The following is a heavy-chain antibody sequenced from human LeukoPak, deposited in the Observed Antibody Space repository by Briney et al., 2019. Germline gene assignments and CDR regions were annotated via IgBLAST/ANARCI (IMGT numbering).Heavy chain of an antibody. J-gene: IGHJ4*02. CDR3: VKDSDYDFWSGYYKGFDN. D-gene: IGHD3-3*01. CDR1: GFTFDDYG. CDR2: ISRDGGRT. Sequence: GGSLRLSCAASGFTSGFTFDDYGMNWVRQVPGKGLEWVSGISRDGGRTGYADSVQGRFTISRDNSRNSLHLQMNSIRVEDTAFYYCVKDSDYDFWSGYYKGFDNWGQGTLVTVSS. V-gene: IGHV3-20*04.